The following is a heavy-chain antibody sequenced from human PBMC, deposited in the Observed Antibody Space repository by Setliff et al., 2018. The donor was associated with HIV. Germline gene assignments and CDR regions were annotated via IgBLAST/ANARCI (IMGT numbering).Heavy chain of an antibody. V-gene: IGHV4-38-2*01. CDR2: IYQSGNA. Sequence: SETLSLTCAVSGHSISSGYFCGWIRQTPGKGLEWIGNIYQSGNAYYNPSLKSRVTMSVDTSKNQFSLRMTSTTAADTAVYYCARGVPLLPPNFWGQGTLVTVSS. J-gene: IGHJ4*02. CDR3: ARGVPLLPPNF. D-gene: IGHD2-21*02. CDR1: GHSISSGYF.